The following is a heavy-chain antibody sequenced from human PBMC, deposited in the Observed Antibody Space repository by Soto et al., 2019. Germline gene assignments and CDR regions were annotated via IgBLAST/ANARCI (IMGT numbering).Heavy chain of an antibody. CDR3: ARDSPGFTIFGVVTPRYMDV. V-gene: IGHV3-7*01. CDR1: GFTFSSYW. D-gene: IGHD3-3*01. Sequence: PGGSLRLSCAASGFTFSSYWMSWVRQAPGKGLEWVANIKQDGSEKYYVDSVKGRFTISRDNAKNSLYLQMNSLRAEDTAVYYCARDSPGFTIFGVVTPRYMDVWGKGTTVTFSS. J-gene: IGHJ6*03. CDR2: IKQDGSEK.